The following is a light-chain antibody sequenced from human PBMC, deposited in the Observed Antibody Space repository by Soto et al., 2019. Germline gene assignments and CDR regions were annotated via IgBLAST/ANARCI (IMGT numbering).Light chain of an antibody. V-gene: IGKV1-39*01. J-gene: IGKJ3*01. CDR1: QGISTY. CDR2: AAS. Sequence: DSEKIPALSALSTSIGYRVTITCRPSQGISTYLNWYQQKPGKAPKLLIYAASSLQSGGPSRFNGIGSGTDFTLTISTLEPEDFATYYCQQSYSAPLTFGPGTKVDIK. CDR3: QQSYSAPLT.